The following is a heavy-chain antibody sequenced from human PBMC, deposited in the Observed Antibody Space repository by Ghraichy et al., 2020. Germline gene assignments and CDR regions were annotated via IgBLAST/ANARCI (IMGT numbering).Heavy chain of an antibody. D-gene: IGHD6-19*01. CDR3: AQTCIAVPVFYYFDY. CDR1: GFTFSNFA. CDR2: ISWDDGNT. Sequence: GGSLRLSCAASGFTFSNFAMHWVRHAPGKGLEWVSLISWDDGNTHYADSVRGRFTISRDNSKNSLYLQMNSLRPEDTALYYCAQTCIAVPVFYYFDYWGQST. J-gene: IGHJ4*02. V-gene: IGHV3-43D*03.